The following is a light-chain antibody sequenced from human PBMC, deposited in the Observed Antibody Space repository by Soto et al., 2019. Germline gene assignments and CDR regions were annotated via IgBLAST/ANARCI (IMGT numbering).Light chain of an antibody. Sequence: DIAMTQSPSSLSASVGDRVTITCRASQGIRNHLGWFQQKPGNATTRLIYSASSLDGGVPSRFSGSGSGTEFTLAISSLQPEDFATYYCQQHGNYPYTFGQGTKLEIK. CDR3: QQHGNYPYT. J-gene: IGKJ2*01. CDR2: SAS. CDR1: QGIRNH. V-gene: IGKV1-17*01.